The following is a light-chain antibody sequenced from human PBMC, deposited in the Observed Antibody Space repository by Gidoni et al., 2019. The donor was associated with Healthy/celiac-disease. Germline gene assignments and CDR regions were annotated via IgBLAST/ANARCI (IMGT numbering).Light chain of an antibody. CDR2: AAS. Sequence: DIQMTPSPSSLSASVGDRVTITCRASQSISSYLNWYQQKPGKAPKPLIYAASSLQSGVPSRFSGSGSGTDFTLTISSLQPEDFATYYCQQSYSTPWTFGQGTKVEIK. CDR1: QSISSY. CDR3: QQSYSTPWT. V-gene: IGKV1-39*01. J-gene: IGKJ1*01.